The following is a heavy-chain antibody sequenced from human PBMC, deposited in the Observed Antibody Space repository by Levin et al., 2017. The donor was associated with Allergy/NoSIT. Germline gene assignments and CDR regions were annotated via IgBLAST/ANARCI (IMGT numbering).Heavy chain of an antibody. CDR3: ARVEDYDILTGYSAGGGDAFDI. D-gene: IGHD3-9*01. J-gene: IGHJ3*02. Sequence: SQTLSLTCTVSGGSVSSGSYYWSWLRQPPGKGLEWIGYIYYSGSTNYNPSLKSRVTISVDTSKNQFSLKLSSVTAADTAVYYCARVEDYDILTGYSAGGGDAFDIWGQGTMVTVSS. CDR1: GGSVSSGSYY. V-gene: IGHV4-61*01. CDR2: IYYSGST.